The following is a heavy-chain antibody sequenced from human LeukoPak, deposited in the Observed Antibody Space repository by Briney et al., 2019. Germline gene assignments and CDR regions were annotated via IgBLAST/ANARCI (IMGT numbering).Heavy chain of an antibody. J-gene: IGHJ5*02. CDR3: AGDGLAAAGTIWFDP. CDR2: IYHSGST. CDR1: GYSISSGYY. Sequence: SETLSLTCTVSGYSISSGYYWGWIRQPPGKGLEWIGSIYHSGSTYYNPSLKSRVTISVDTSKNQFSLKLSSVTAADTAVYYCAGDGLAAAGTIWFDPWSQGTLVTVSS. V-gene: IGHV4-38-2*02. D-gene: IGHD6-13*01.